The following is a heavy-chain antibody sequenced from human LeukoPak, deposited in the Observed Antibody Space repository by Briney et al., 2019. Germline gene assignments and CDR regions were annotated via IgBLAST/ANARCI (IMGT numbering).Heavy chain of an antibody. Sequence: ASVKVSCKVSGYTLTELSMHWVRQAPGKGLEWMGSFDPKDGETIYAQKFQGRVTITADKSTSTAYMELSSLRSEDTAVYYCARLDNYDMTLDYWGQGTLVTVSS. D-gene: IGHD3-16*01. J-gene: IGHJ4*02. CDR1: GYTLTELS. V-gene: IGHV1-24*01. CDR2: FDPKDGET. CDR3: ARLDNYDMTLDY.